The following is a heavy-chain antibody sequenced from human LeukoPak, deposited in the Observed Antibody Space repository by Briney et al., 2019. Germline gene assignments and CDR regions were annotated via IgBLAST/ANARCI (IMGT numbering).Heavy chain of an antibody. CDR2: IYHSGST. V-gene: IGHV4-4*02. Sequence: PSETLSLTCAVSGGFIRSSNWWSWVRQPPGKGLEWIGEIYHSGSTIYNPSLKSRVTISIDKSKNQFSLKLSSVTAADTAVYYCARSDDYDSSGFDYWGQGTLVTVSS. J-gene: IGHJ4*02. D-gene: IGHD3-22*01. CDR1: GGFIRSSNW. CDR3: ARSDDYDSSGFDY.